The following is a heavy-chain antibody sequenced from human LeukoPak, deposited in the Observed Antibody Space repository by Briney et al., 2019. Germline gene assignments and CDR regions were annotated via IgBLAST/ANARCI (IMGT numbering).Heavy chain of an antibody. V-gene: IGHV3-23*01. CDR1: GFTFSSYG. Sequence: GGSLRLSCAASGFTFSSYGMSWVRQAPGKGLEWVSAINTSGGSTYYADSVKGRFTISRDNSKNTLYLQMNGLRAEDTAIYYCAKNGDRGAYCSGGSCYPYFYYYMDVWGKGTTVTISS. D-gene: IGHD2-15*01. J-gene: IGHJ6*03. CDR3: AKNGDRGAYCSGGSCYPYFYYYMDV. CDR2: INTSGGST.